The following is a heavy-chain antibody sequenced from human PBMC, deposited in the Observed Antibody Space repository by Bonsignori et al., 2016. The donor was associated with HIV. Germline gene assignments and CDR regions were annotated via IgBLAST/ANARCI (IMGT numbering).Heavy chain of an antibody. CDR2: IKQDGSEK. Sequence: GGSLRLSCAASGFTFSTYWMSWVRQAPGKGLEWVANIKQDGSEKYYVDSVKGRFTISRDNAKNSLYLQMNSLTTEDTAVYYCARDWEGPYQLYTSYYMDVWGKGTTVTVSS. CDR3: ARDWEGPYQLYTSYYMDV. D-gene: IGHD1-26*01. J-gene: IGHJ6*03. CDR1: GFTFSTYW. V-gene: IGHV3-7*03.